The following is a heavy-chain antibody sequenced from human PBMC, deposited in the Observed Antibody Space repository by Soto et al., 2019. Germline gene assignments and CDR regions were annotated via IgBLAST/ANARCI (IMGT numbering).Heavy chain of an antibody. CDR1: GGSISSGGYS. Sequence: SETLSLTCAVSGGSISSGGYSWSWIRQPPGKGLEWIGYIYHSGSTYYNPSLKSRVTISVDRSKNQFSLKLSSVTAADTAVYYCARDRSGNNWSDPWGQGTLVTVSS. J-gene: IGHJ5*02. CDR2: IYHSGST. CDR3: ARDRSGNNWSDP. V-gene: IGHV4-30-2*01. D-gene: IGHD1-26*01.